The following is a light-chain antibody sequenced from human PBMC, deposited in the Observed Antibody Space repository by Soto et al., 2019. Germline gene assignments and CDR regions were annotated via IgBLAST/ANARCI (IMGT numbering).Light chain of an antibody. CDR2: DSS. J-gene: IGKJ1*01. V-gene: IGKV3-15*01. CDR1: QSVSSH. Sequence: EIRMTQSPAILSVSPGESATLSCRASQSVSSHVVWYQQKPGQAPRLLISDSSATGFPARFSGSGSGTEFTLTISSLQSDDSSIYYCQQFGDWPSFGLETKLDI. CDR3: QQFGDWPS.